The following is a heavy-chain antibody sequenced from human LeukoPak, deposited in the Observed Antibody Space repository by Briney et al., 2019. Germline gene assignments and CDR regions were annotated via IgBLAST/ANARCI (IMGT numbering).Heavy chain of an antibody. V-gene: IGHV4-30-2*01. J-gene: IGHJ5*02. CDR1: GGSISSGGYY. Sequence: PSQTLSLTCTVSGGSISSGGYYWSWIRQPPGKGLEWIGYIYHSGSTYYNPSLKSRVTISVDRSKNQFSLKLSSVTAADTAVYYCATDAFSGSSSFIPWGQGTLVTVSS. CDR3: ATDAFSGSSSFIP. CDR2: IYHSGST. D-gene: IGHD6-6*01.